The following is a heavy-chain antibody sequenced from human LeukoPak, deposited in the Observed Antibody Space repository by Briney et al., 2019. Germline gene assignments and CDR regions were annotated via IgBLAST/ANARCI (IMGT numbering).Heavy chain of an antibody. J-gene: IGHJ4*02. CDR2: IDGGGGFT. Sequence: GGSLRLSCAASGFTYSSYAMSWVRQAPGKGLEWVSGIDGGGGFTQYADSVKGRFTISRDNSKNTLYLQINSLRVEDTAVYYCAKSAPDSGTYLFYFGSWGQGTLVTVSS. V-gene: IGHV3-23*01. CDR1: GFTYSSYA. CDR3: AKSAPDSGTYLFYFGS. D-gene: IGHD1-26*01.